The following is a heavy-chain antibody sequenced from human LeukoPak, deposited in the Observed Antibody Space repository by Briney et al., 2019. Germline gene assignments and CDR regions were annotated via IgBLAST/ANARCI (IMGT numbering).Heavy chain of an antibody. Sequence: GGSLRLSCAASGFTFSSYWMHWVRQAPGKGLVWVSRINSDGSTTSYADSVKGRFTISRDNAKNTLYLQMNSLRAEDTAVYHCARDRPDSGWVPLRYHGMDVWGQGTTVTVSS. D-gene: IGHD6-19*01. CDR2: INSDGSTT. CDR1: GFTFSSYW. V-gene: IGHV3-74*01. J-gene: IGHJ6*02. CDR3: ARDRPDSGWVPLRYHGMDV.